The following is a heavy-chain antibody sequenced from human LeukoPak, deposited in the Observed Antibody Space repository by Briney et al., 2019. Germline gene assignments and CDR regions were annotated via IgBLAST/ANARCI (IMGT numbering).Heavy chain of an antibody. V-gene: IGHV3-30-3*01. CDR3: ASIDPDY. CDR1: GFTFSSYA. CDR2: KSYDGSNK. D-gene: IGHD3-16*02. J-gene: IGHJ4*02. Sequence: PGRSLRLSCAASGFTFSSYAMHWVRQAPGKGLEWVAVKSYDGSNKYYADSVKGRFTISRDNSKNTLYLQMNSLRAEDTAVYYCASIDPDYWGQGTLVTVSS.